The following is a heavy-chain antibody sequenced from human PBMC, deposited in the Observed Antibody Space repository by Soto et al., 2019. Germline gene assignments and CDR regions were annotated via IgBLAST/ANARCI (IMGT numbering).Heavy chain of an antibody. CDR1: GGSISSNSYY. V-gene: IGHV4-39*01. Sequence: QLQLQESGPGLVKPSETLSLTCTVSGGSISSNSYYWGWIRQPPGKGLEWIGSINYSGSTYYNPSLKSRVTISVDTSHSQFSLKLSSVTASDTAVYYCARKPGYCSGGSCYGHYVFDIWGQGTMVTVSA. J-gene: IGHJ3*02. D-gene: IGHD2-15*01. CDR3: ARKPGYCSGGSCYGHYVFDI. CDR2: INYSGST.